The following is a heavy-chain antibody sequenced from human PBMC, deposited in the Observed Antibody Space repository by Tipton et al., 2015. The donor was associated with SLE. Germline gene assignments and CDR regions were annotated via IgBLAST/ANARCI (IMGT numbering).Heavy chain of an antibody. Sequence: QLVQSGAEVKKPGSSVKVSCKASGGTFSSYTISWVRQAPGQGLEWMGRIIPILGIANYAQTFQGRVTMTTDTSTSAAYMELRSLRSDDTAVYYCARDRIFGVVTRFDDWGQGTLVTVSS. CDR1: GGTFSSYT. CDR3: ARDRIFGVVTRFDD. V-gene: IGHV1-69*09. D-gene: IGHD3-3*01. CDR2: IIPILGIA. J-gene: IGHJ4*02.